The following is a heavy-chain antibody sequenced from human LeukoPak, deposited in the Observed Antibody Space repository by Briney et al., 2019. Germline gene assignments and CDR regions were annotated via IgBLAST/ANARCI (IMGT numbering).Heavy chain of an antibody. V-gene: IGHV3-30-3*01. D-gene: IGHD4-11*01. CDR1: GFTFSSYA. J-gene: IGHJ4*02. CDR3: AKLTTS. CDR2: ISYDGSNK. Sequence: GRSLRLSCAASGFTFSSYAMHWVRQAPGKGLEWVAVISYDGSNKYYADSVKGRFTISRDNSKNTLYLQMNSLRAEDTAVYYCAKLTTSWGQGTLVTVSS.